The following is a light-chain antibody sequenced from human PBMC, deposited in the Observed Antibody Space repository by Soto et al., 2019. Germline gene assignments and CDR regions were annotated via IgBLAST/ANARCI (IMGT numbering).Light chain of an antibody. Sequence: EIVMTQSPATLSVSPGERATLSCRASQSVSSNLAWYQQKPGQAPRLLIYGASTRATGIPARFSGSGSGTEFTLTISSLQSEDFAVYYCQQYXNWPPITLGQGTRLEIK. CDR2: GAS. J-gene: IGKJ5*01. CDR1: QSVSSN. CDR3: QQYXNWPPIT. V-gene: IGKV3-15*01.